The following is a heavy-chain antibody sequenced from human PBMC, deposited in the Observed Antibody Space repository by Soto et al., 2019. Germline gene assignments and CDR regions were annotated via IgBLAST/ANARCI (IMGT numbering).Heavy chain of an antibody. CDR1: GGSFSGYY. Sequence: SETLSLTCAVYGGSFSGYYWSWIRQPPGKGLEWIGEINHSGSTNYNPSLKSRVTISVDTSKNQFSLKLSSVTAADTAVYYCAGRHYYGSGSYNIGFWFNPWGQGTLVTVSS. V-gene: IGHV4-34*01. J-gene: IGHJ5*02. D-gene: IGHD3-10*01. CDR2: INHSGST. CDR3: AGRHYYGSGSYNIGFWFNP.